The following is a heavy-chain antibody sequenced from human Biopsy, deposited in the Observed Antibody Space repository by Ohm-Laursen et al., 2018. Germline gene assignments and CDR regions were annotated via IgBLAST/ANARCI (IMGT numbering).Heavy chain of an antibody. V-gene: IGHV4-59*01. D-gene: IGHD3-22*01. CDR1: GVSISSYY. J-gene: IGHJ2*01. CDR3: ARDRGYYSDRTVPGYFDL. CDR2: VYYTGST. Sequence: GTLSLTCTVSGVSISSYYWSWLRQPPGKGLEWIGYVYYTGSTDYNPSLQSRVTISVDTSKNHFSLRLRSVTPADTAIYYCARDRGYYSDRTVPGYFDLWGRGTLVTVSS.